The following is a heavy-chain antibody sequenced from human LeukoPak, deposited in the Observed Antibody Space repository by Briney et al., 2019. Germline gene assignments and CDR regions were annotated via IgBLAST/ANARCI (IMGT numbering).Heavy chain of an antibody. Sequence: SETLSLTCSVSGDSITSYSIRNYYFSWIRQSPGKGLEWIGYVHYSGSSNTNPSLKSRVTMSVDTSKKQFSLKLTSVTAADTAVYYCAGTRRYCSGGSCYNWFDPWGQGTLVTVSS. CDR2: VHYSGSS. CDR1: GDSITSYSIRNYY. CDR3: AGTRRYCSGGSCYNWFDP. D-gene: IGHD2-15*01. V-gene: IGHV4-59*08. J-gene: IGHJ5*02.